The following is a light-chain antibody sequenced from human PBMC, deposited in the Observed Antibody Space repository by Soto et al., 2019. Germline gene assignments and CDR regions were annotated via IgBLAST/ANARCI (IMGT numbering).Light chain of an antibody. CDR2: EVG. CDR1: SSDVGAFNY. J-gene: IGLJ1*01. V-gene: IGLV2-14*01. Sequence: QSALTQPASVSGSPGHSITISCTGTSSDVGAFNYVSWYLQYPGKALKLMIYEVGNRPSGVSNRYSGTKSGTTASLTISGLQAEDVAEYYCCSYASGSMYVVGTGTKVTVL. CDR3: CSYASGSMYV.